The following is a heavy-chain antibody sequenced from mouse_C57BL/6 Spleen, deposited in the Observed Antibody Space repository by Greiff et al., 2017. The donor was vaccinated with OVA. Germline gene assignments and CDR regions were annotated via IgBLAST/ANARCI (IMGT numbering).Heavy chain of an antibody. CDR2: IYPGSGST. V-gene: IGHV1-55*01. J-gene: IGHJ2*01. D-gene: IGHD4-1*01. CDR1: GYTFTSYW. Sequence: QVQLQQPGAELVKPGASVKMSCKASGYTFTSYWITWVKQRPGQGLEWIGDIYPGSGSTNYNEKFKSKATLPVDTSSSTAYMQLSSLTSEDSAVYYCARKKENWDLDDWGQGTTLTVSS. CDR3: ARKKENWDLDD.